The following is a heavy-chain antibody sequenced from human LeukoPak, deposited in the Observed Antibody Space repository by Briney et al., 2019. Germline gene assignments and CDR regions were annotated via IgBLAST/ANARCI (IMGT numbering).Heavy chain of an antibody. J-gene: IGHJ4*02. CDR3: ARGLVGASPREFYFDY. CDR1: GYTFTSYG. D-gene: IGHD1-26*01. Sequence: ASVKVSCKASGYTFTSYGISWVRQTAGQGLEWMGWISAYNGNTNYAQKLQGRVTMTTDTSTSTAYMELRSLRSDDTAVYYCARGLVGASPREFYFDYWGQGTLVTVSS. CDR2: ISAYNGNT. V-gene: IGHV1-18*01.